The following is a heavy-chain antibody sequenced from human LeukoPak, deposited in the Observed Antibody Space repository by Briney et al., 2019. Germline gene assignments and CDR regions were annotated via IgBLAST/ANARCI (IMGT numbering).Heavy chain of an antibody. Sequence: GESLQISCQGSGYSFTTYGIGWVRQLPGKGLDWMGLIYPGNPNIRYSPSFQGQVTISADKSINTAYLQWSSLKASDTAMYYCARNYGGYSLPFVFWGQGTLVTVSS. CDR2: IYPGNPNI. CDR1: GYSFTTYG. V-gene: IGHV5-51*01. CDR3: ARNYGGYSLPFVF. D-gene: IGHD4-23*01. J-gene: IGHJ4*02.